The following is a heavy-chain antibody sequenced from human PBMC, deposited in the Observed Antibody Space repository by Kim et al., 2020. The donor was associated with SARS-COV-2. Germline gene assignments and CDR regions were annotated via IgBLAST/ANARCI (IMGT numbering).Heavy chain of an antibody. Sequence: YYRKSLKTRLTISKDTSKDQVVLTMTNMDPADTATYYCARMGFYYYAMDVWGQGTTVTVSS. V-gene: IGHV2-70*01. CDR3: ARMGFYYYAMDV. J-gene: IGHJ6*02.